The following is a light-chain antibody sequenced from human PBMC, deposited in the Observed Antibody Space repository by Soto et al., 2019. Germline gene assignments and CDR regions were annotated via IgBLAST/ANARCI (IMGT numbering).Light chain of an antibody. CDR2: KPS. V-gene: IGKV1-5*03. Sequence: DIQMHQSPSTLPASVGDRVTITCRASPGISTWLAWYQQQPGKAPKLLIYKPSSLHSGVPSRFSASGSGTQFSLTINSLQPDDVASYYCHPDDRYPYTLGQGTKLEI. J-gene: IGKJ2*01. CDR1: PGISTW. CDR3: HPDDRYPYT.